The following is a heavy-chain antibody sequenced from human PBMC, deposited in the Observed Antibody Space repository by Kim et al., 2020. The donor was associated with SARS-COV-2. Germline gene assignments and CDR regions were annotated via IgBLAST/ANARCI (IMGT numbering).Heavy chain of an antibody. CDR1: GFTFSSCA. D-gene: IGHD1-7*01. CDR3: ARGTVAARDMAH. V-gene: IGHV3-23*01. CDR2: ISGSGGNA. Sequence: GGSLRLSCAASGFTFSSCAMTWVRQPPGRGLEWLSAISGSGGNAFYADSVKGRFTISRDNSKNILFLQMNSLRAEDTATYYCARGTVAARDMAHWGQGTLVTVSS. J-gene: IGHJ4*02.